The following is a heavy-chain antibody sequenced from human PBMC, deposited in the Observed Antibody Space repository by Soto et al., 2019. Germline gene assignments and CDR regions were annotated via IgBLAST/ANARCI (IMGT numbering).Heavy chain of an antibody. J-gene: IGHJ5*02. D-gene: IGHD6-13*01. CDR1: GYTFTSYG. CDR3: ARYPSIAAAGTVWFDP. CDR2: ISAYNGNT. V-gene: IGHV1-18*01. Sequence: QVQLVQSGAEVKKPGASVKVSCKASGYTFTSYGISWVRQAPGQGLEWMGWISAYNGNTNYAQKLQGRVTMTTDTSTSTAYRELRSRRSDDTAVYYCARYPSIAAAGTVWFDPWGQGTLVTVSS.